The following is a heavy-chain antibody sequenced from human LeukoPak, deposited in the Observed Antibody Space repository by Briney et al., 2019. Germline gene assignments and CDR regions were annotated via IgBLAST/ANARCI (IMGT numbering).Heavy chain of an antibody. D-gene: IGHD2-15*01. J-gene: IGHJ5*02. CDR1: GYTFTGYY. V-gene: IGHV1-2*02. Sequence: ASVKVSCKASGYTFTGYYMHWVRQAPGQGLEWMGWINPNSGDTNYAQKFQGRVTMTRDTSITTAYIELNSLRSDDTAVYHCARGPQAYSAWFDPWGQGTLVTVSS. CDR3: ARGPQAYSAWFDP. CDR2: INPNSGDT.